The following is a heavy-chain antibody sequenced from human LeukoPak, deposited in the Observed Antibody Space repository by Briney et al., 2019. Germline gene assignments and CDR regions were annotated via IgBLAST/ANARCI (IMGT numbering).Heavy chain of an antibody. D-gene: IGHD2-2*01. V-gene: IGHV7-4-1*02. J-gene: IGHJ5*02. CDR1: GYTFTSYA. CDR3: ARDWCSSTSCLNYNWFDP. CDR2: INTNTGNP. Sequence: ASVTVSCKASGYTFTSYAMNWVRQAPGQGLEWMGWINTNTGNPTYAQGFTGRFVFSLDTSVSTAYLQISSLKAEDTAVYYCARDWCSSTSCLNYNWFDPWGQGTLVTVSS.